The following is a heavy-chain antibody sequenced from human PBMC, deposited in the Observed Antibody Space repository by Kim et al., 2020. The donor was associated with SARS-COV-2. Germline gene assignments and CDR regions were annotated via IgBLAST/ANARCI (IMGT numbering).Heavy chain of an antibody. D-gene: IGHD3-22*01. CDR3: AKGAKDSSGYYFSGKAFDI. CDR1: GFTFSTYG. CDR2: ISYDASNK. V-gene: IGHV3-30*18. Sequence: GGSLRLSCAASGFTFSTYGMHWVRQAPGKGLEWVAVISYDASNKYYADSVKGRFTISRDNSKNTLYLQMSSLRAEDTAVYYCAKGAKDSSGYYFSGKAFDIWGQGKMVTVSS. J-gene: IGHJ3*02.